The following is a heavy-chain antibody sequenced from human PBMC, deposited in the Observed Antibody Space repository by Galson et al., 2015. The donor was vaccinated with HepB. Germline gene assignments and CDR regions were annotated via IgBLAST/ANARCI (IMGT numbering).Heavy chain of an antibody. V-gene: IGHV3-13*01. CDR3: ARERLDNSDSSEWDYGLDV. CDR2: IGRGDDT. CDR1: GFTFSNYD. J-gene: IGHJ6*02. Sequence: SLRLSCAASGFTFSNYDMHWVRHATGKGLEWVAAIGRGDDTYYSGSVKGRFTIPREDAKNSLYLQMDNLRAGDTAVYYCARERLDNSDSSEWDYGLDVWGQGTTVTVSS. D-gene: IGHD3-22*01.